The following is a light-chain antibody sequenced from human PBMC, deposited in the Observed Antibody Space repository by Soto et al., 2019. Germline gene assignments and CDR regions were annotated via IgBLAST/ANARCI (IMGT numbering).Light chain of an antibody. CDR1: SSNIGAGYD. CDR2: GNS. Sequence: QSVLTQPPSVSGAPGQRVTISCTGSSSNIGAGYDVHWYQQLPGTAPKLLIYGNSNRPSGVPDRFSGSKSGTSASLAITGLQAEDEDDHYCQSYDSSMSSFYVFGIGTKVTV. J-gene: IGLJ1*01. V-gene: IGLV1-40*01. CDR3: QSYDSSMSSFYV.